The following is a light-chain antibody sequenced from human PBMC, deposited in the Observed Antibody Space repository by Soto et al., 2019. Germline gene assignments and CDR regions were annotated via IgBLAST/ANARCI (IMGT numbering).Light chain of an antibody. J-gene: IGKJ1*01. CDR3: QQYYSSPWT. CDR1: QSVSSNY. CDR2: VAS. Sequence: EIVLTQSPGTLSLSPGERATLSCRASQSVSSNYLAWYQQKPGQAPRLLIYVASSRATGISDKFSGSGFGTDFTLTISRLEPEDFAVYYCQQYYSSPWTFGQGTKVEIK. V-gene: IGKV3-20*01.